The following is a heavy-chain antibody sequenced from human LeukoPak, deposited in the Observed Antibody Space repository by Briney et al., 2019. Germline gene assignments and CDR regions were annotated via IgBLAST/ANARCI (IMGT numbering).Heavy chain of an antibody. CDR1: GFTFSSYD. D-gene: IGHD4-17*01. CDR3: ARDSYGDANFDS. J-gene: IGHJ4*02. V-gene: IGHV3-30*02. CDR2: IRYDGSNK. Sequence: KPGGSLRLSCAASGFTFSSYDMHWVRQAPGKGLEWVAFIRYDGSNKYYADSVKGRFTISRDISKNAVYLQMNSLRAEDTAVYYCARDSYGDANFDSWGQGTLVTVSS.